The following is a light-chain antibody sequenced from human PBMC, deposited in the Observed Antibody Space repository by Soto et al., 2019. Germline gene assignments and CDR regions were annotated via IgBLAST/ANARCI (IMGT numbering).Light chain of an antibody. CDR2: DNN. CDR1: SSNIGNNY. Sequence: QSALTQPPSVSAAPGQKVTISCSGSSSNIGNNYVSWYQQLPGTAPKLLIYDNNKRPSGIPDRFSGSKSGTSASLAISGLRSEDEADYYCAAWDDSLRGYVFGTGTKVTVL. V-gene: IGLV1-51*01. CDR3: AAWDDSLRGYV. J-gene: IGLJ1*01.